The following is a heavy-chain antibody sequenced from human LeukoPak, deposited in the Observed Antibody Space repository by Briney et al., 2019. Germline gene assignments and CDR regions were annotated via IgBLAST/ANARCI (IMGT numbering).Heavy chain of an antibody. CDR3: ARGGDYFDY. J-gene: IGHJ4*02. CDR2: IYYGGST. CDR1: GGSISSYY. Sequence: SETLSLTCTVSGGSISSYYWSWVRQPPGKGLEWIGYIYYGGSTNYNPSLKSRLTISVDTSKTQFSLKLNSVTAADTAVYYCARGGDYFDYWGQGTLVTVSS. V-gene: IGHV4-59*01.